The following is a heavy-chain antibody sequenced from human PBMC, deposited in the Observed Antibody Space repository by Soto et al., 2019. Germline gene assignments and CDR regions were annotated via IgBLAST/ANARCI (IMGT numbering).Heavy chain of an antibody. Sequence: PSETLSLTCTVSGGSISSSSYYWGWIRQPPGKGLEWIGSIYYSGSTYYNPSLKSRVTISVDTSKNQFSLKLSSVTAADTAVYYCARQGASGDSSYDKVFDYWGEGTLVTVSS. J-gene: IGHJ4*02. D-gene: IGHD5-12*01. V-gene: IGHV4-39*01. CDR1: GGSISSSSYY. CDR3: ARQGASGDSSYDKVFDY. CDR2: IYYSGST.